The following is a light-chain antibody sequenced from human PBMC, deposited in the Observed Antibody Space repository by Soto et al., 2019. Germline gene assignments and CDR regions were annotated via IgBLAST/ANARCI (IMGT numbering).Light chain of an antibody. CDR2: GAS. J-gene: IGKJ1*01. Sequence: EVMTTTSLATLSVSTKERATLSCSASQSVSSNLAWYQQKPGQAPRLLIYGASTRATGIPARFSGSGSGTDFTLTISRLEPEDFAVYYCKQYGSSSWTCGQGTKVDIK. CDR3: KQYGSSSWT. V-gene: IGKV3-15*01. CDR1: QSVSSN.